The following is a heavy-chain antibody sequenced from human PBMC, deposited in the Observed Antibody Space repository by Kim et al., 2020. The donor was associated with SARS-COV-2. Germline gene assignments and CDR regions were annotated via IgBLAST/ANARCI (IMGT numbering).Heavy chain of an antibody. Sequence: SETLSLTCAVYGGSFSGYYWSWIRQPPGKGLEWIGEINHSGSTNYNPSLKSRVTISVDTSKNQFSLKLSSVTAADTAVYYCARGRQVLGEYSSSSLSGYYMDVWGKGTTVTVSS. J-gene: IGHJ6*03. CDR1: GGSFSGYY. CDR3: ARGRQVLGEYSSSSLSGYYMDV. CDR2: INHSGST. V-gene: IGHV4-34*01. D-gene: IGHD6-6*01.